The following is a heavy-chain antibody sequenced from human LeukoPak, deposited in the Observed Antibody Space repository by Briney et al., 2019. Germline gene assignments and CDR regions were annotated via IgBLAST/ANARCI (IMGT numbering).Heavy chain of an antibody. Sequence: RGSLRLSCAASGFTFSSYGMHWVRQAPGKGLEWVAVIWYDGSNKYYADSVKGRFTISRDNSKNTLYLQMNSLRAEDTAVYYCARSPRDDSSFPSSYWGQGTLVTVSS. V-gene: IGHV3-33*01. CDR2: IWYDGSNK. D-gene: IGHD3-22*01. CDR1: GFTFSSYG. CDR3: ARSPRDDSSFPSSY. J-gene: IGHJ4*02.